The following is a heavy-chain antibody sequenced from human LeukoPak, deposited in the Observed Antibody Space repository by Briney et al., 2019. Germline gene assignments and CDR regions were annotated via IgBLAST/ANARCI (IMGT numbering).Heavy chain of an antibody. CDR2: IIGSSGDT. V-gene: IGHV3-23*01. J-gene: IGHJ4*02. D-gene: IGHD5-12*01. CDR1: GFSLTNFA. CDR3: AKGAYDYIEMGYFDY. Sequence: GGSLRLSCAASGFSLTNFAMSWVRQAPGKGLEWVSLIIGSSGDTFYADSVKGRFTISRDNYKNRLYLQMNRLRAEDTALYYCAKGAYDYIEMGYFDYWGQRTLVTVSS.